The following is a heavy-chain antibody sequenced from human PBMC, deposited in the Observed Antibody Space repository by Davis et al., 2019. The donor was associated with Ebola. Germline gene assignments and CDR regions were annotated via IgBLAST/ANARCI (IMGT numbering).Heavy chain of an antibody. V-gene: IGHV3-73*01. J-gene: IGHJ4*02. CDR3: TNRKNEY. CDR1: GFTFSDSA. CDR2: IRSKANSYAT. Sequence: GGSLRLSCAASGFTFSDSAMHWVRQAPGRGLEWVGRIRSKANSYATTYAASVKGRFTISRDDSKNTAYLQMNSLKMDDTAVYYCTNRKNEYWGQGTLVTVSS.